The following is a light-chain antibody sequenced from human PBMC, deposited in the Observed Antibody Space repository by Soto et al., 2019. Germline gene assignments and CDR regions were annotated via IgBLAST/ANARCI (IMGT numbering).Light chain of an antibody. J-gene: IGLJ3*02. CDR3: SSYTSSSTWV. V-gene: IGLV2-14*01. CDR2: EVS. Sequence: QSALTQPASVSGAPGQSITISCTGTSSDVGGYNYVSWYQQHPGKAPKLMIYEVSNRPSGVSKRFSGSKSGNTASLTISGLQDEDEADYYCSSYTSSSTWVFGGGTKLTVL. CDR1: SSDVGGYNY.